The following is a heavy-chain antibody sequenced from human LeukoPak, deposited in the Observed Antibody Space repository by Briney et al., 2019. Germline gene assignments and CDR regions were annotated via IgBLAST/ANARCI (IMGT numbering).Heavy chain of an antibody. V-gene: IGHV3-64D*09. J-gene: IGHJ4*02. Sequence: GGSLRLSCSASGFTFSSYAMHWVRQAPGKGLEYVSAISSNGGSTYYADSVKGRFTISRDNSKNTLYLQMSSLRAEDTAVYCCVKGANVLRYFDWLLSGEGHFDYWGQGTLVTVSS. D-gene: IGHD3-9*01. CDR1: GFTFSSYA. CDR2: ISSNGGST. CDR3: VKGANVLRYFDWLLSGEGHFDY.